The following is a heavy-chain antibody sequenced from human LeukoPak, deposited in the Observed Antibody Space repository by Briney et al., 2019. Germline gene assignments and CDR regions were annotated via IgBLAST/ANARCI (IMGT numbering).Heavy chain of an antibody. CDR2: IRYDGSNK. Sequence: GGSLRLSCATSGFTFSNYGMHWVRQAPGKGLEWVAFIRYDGSNKYYADSVKGRFTISRDNSKNTLYLQMNSLRAEDTAVYYCARAQVQSSYYDFWSGQRPVAFDIWGQGTMVTVSS. D-gene: IGHD3-3*01. J-gene: IGHJ3*02. CDR3: ARAQVQSSYYDFWSGQRPVAFDI. V-gene: IGHV3-30*02. CDR1: GFTFSNYG.